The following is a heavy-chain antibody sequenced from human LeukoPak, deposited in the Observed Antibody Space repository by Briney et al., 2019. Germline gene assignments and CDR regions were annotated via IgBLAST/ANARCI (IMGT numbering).Heavy chain of an antibody. V-gene: IGHV1-18*01. CDR1: GYAYGTSG. CDR3: AKDDRGAGPDY. D-gene: IGHD6-19*01. J-gene: IGHJ4*02. Sequence: ASVKVSCKSSGYAYGTSGITWVRQAPGQGLEWLGWISTYNGNTHYAQRFQDRVTMTTDRTTRTAYLDLRSLRSDDTAVYYCAKDDRGAGPDYWGQGTLVTISS. CDR2: ISTYNGNT.